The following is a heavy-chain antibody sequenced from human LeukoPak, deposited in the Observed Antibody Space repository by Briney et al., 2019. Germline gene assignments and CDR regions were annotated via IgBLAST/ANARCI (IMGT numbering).Heavy chain of an antibody. D-gene: IGHD6-19*01. Sequence: EPGGSLRLSCAASGFTFSSYAMSWVRQAPGKGLEWVSAISGSGGSTYYADSVKGRFTISRDNSKNTLYLQMNSLRAEDTAVYYCARDLAVAGRFYYGMDVWGQGTTVTVSS. CDR2: ISGSGGST. V-gene: IGHV3-23*01. CDR1: GFTFSSYA. J-gene: IGHJ6*02. CDR3: ARDLAVAGRFYYGMDV.